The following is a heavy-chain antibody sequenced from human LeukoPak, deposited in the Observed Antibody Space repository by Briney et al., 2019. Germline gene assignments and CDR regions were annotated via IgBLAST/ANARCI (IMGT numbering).Heavy chain of an antibody. J-gene: IGHJ4*02. CDR3: ARHRRINPHDWGRGHYFDY. CDR1: GGSISRSSYY. CDR2: IYYSGST. Sequence: PSETLSLTCTVSGGSISRSSYYWGWIRQPPGKGLEWIGSIYYSGSTYYNPSLKSRVTISVDTSKNQFSLKLSSVTAADTAVYYCARHRRINPHDWGRGHYFDYWGQGTLVTVSS. V-gene: IGHV4-39*01. D-gene: IGHD7-27*01.